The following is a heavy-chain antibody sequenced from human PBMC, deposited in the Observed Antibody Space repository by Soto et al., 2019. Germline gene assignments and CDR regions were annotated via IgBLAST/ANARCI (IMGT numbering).Heavy chain of an antibody. CDR1: GYTFTSYG. V-gene: IGHV1-18*01. CDR3: ARGTIYYYGSGSWNWFDP. D-gene: IGHD3-10*01. CDR2: ISAYNGNT. J-gene: IGHJ5*02. Sequence: EASVKVSCKASGYTFTSYGISWVRQAPGQGLEWMGWISAYNGNTNYAQKLQGRVTMTTDTSTSTAYMELRSLRSDDTAVYYCARGTIYYYGSGSWNWFDPWGQGTLVTVSS.